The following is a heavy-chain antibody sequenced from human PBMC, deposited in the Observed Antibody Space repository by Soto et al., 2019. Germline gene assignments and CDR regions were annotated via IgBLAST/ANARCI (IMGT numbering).Heavy chain of an antibody. D-gene: IGHD3-22*01. Sequence: SETLSLTCAVSGGSISSGGYSWSWIRQPPGKGLEWIGYIYHSGSTYYNPSLKSRVTISVDRSKNQFSLKLSSVTAADTAVYYCAREKANYDSSGYGAFDIWGQGTMVTVSS. J-gene: IGHJ3*02. CDR2: IYHSGST. CDR3: AREKANYDSSGYGAFDI. CDR1: GGSISSGGYS. V-gene: IGHV4-30-2*01.